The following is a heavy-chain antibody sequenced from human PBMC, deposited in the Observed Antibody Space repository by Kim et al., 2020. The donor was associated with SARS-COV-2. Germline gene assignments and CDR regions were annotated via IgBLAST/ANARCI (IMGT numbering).Heavy chain of an antibody. CDR3: AREEGVAVLFDP. V-gene: IGHV1-3*01. D-gene: IGHD6-19*01. J-gene: IGHJ5*02. Sequence: KYSQKFQGRVTITRDTSASTAYMELSSLRSEDTAVYYCAREEGVAVLFDPWGQGTLVTVSS.